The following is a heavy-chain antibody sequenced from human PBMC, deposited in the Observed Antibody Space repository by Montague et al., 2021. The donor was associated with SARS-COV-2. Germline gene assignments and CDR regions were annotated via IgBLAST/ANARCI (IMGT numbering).Heavy chain of an antibody. CDR3: ARALVRGGDFDY. CDR1: GGSFSGYY. CDR2: INHSGST. J-gene: IGHJ4*02. D-gene: IGHD3-10*01. V-gene: IGHV4-34*01. Sequence: SETLSLTCAVYGGSFSGYYWSWIRQPPGKGLEWIGEINHSGSTNYSPSLKSRVTISVDTSKNQFSLKLSSVTAADTAVYYCARALVRGGDFDYWGQGTLVTVSS.